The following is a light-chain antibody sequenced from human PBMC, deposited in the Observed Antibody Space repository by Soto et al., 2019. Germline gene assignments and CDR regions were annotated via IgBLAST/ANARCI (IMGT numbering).Light chain of an antibody. CDR2: GNS. CDR1: SYNIGAGYD. Sequence: QSVLTQPPSVSGAPGQRVTISCTGSSYNIGAGYDVHWYQQLPGTAPKLLIYGNSNRPSGVPDRFSGSKSGTSASLAITGLQAEDEADYYCQSYASSLSGVVFGGGTQLTVL. V-gene: IGLV1-40*01. J-gene: IGLJ2*01. CDR3: QSYASSLSGVV.